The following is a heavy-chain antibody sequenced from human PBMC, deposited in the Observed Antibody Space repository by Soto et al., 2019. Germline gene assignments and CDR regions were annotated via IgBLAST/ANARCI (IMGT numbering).Heavy chain of an antibody. CDR2: INHSGNT. D-gene: IGHD5-18*01. V-gene: IGHV4-39*01. CDR1: GGSISSGDYY. J-gene: IGHJ6*02. Sequence: SETLSLTCTISGGSISSGDYYWSWIRQPPGKGLEWIGEINHSGNTNYNPSLKSRVTISRDNAKNTVHLQMNSLRAEDTAVYCCTRARVDTSLGFYNYYGMDVWGQGTTVTVSS. CDR3: TRARVDTSLGFYNYYGMDV.